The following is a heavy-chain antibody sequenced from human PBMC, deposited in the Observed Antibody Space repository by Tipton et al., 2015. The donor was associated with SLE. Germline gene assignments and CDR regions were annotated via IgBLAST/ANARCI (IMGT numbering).Heavy chain of an antibody. V-gene: IGHV4-59*12. Sequence: TLSLTCTVSGGSLKRYYWSWIRQPPGQGLEWIGFMYDSGKTNYNPSLKSRVTILVDTSKNQFSLKLSSVTAADTAEYYCARDIVATIGMDYWGQGTLVTVSS. J-gene: IGHJ4*02. CDR3: ARDIVATIGMDY. CDR2: MYDSGKT. D-gene: IGHD5-12*01. CDR1: GGSLKRYY.